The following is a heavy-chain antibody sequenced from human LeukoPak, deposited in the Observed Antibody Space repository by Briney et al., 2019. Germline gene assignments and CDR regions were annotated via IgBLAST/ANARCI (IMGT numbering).Heavy chain of an antibody. Sequence: SVKVSCKASGGTFISYAISWVRQAPGQGLEWMGGIIPIFGTANYAQKFQGRVTITADESTSTAYMELSSLRSEDTAVYYCARDANSPNRPTYHYYGMDVWGQGTTVTASS. J-gene: IGHJ6*02. CDR2: IIPIFGTA. CDR1: GGTFISYA. CDR3: ARDANSPNRPTYHYYGMDV. V-gene: IGHV1-69*13. D-gene: IGHD4-23*01.